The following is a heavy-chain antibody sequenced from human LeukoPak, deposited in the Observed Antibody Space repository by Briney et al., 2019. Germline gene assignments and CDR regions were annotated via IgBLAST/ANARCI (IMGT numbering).Heavy chain of an antibody. V-gene: IGHV3-43D*03. J-gene: IGHJ4*02. CDR1: GFTFDDYA. Sequence: GGSLRLSCAASGFTFDDYAMHWVRQAPGKGLEWVSLISWDGGSTYYADSVKGRFTISRDNAKNSLYLQMSSLRAEDTALYYCARRQYGDGYSYFDYWGQGTLVTVSS. CDR3: ARRQYGDGYSYFDY. D-gene: IGHD5-24*01. CDR2: ISWDGGST.